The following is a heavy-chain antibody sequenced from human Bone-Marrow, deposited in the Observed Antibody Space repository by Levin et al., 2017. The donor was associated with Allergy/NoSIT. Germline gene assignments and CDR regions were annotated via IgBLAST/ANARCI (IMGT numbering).Heavy chain of an antibody. V-gene: IGHV3-21*01. J-gene: IGHJ3*02. CDR2: ISSSSSYI. CDR3: AREETSDDAFDI. Sequence: KAGGSLRLSCAASGFTFSSYSMNWVRQAPGNGLEWVSSISSSSSYIYYADSVKGRFTISRDNAKNSLYLQMNSLRAEDTAVYYCAREETSDDAFDIWGQGTMVTVSS. CDR1: GFTFSSYS.